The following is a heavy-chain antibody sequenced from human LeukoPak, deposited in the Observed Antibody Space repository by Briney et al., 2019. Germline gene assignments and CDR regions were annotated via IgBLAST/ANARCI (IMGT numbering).Heavy chain of an antibody. CDR1: GFTFDDYG. CDR3: ARAPILAGYCSSTTCHGPY. V-gene: IGHV3-20*04. D-gene: IGHD2-2*01. J-gene: IGHJ4*02. CDR2: INWNGGST. Sequence: GGSLRLSCAASGFTFDDYGMSWVRQAPGKGLEWVSGINWNGGSTGYADSVKGRFTISRDNAKNSLYLQMNSLRAEDTAVYYCARAPILAGYCSSTTCHGPYWGQGTLVTVSS.